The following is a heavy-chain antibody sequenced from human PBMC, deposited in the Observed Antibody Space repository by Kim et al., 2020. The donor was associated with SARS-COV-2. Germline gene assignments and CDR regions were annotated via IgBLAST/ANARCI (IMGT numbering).Heavy chain of an antibody. Sequence: SETLSLTCTVSGGSISSYYWSWIRQPPGKGLEWIGYIYYSGSTNYNPSLKSRVSISADTSKNQFSLKLSSVTAADTAVYYCARDLVVVEAGYYYYYGMDVWGQGTTVTVSS. V-gene: IGHV4-59*01. J-gene: IGHJ6*02. CDR3: ARDLVVVEAGYYYYYGMDV. CDR2: IYYSGST. CDR1: GGSISSYY. D-gene: IGHD2-2*01.